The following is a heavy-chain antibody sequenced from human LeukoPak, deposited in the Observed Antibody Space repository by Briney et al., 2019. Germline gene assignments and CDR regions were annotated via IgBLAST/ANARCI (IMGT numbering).Heavy chain of an antibody. V-gene: IGHV4-30-2*01. D-gene: IGHD2-2*01. CDR2: IYHSGST. J-gene: IGHJ6*02. CDR3: ARGATDKYCSSTSCLYYYYGMDV. Sequence: SETLSLTCAVSGGSISSGGYSWSWIRQPPGKGLEWIGYIYHSGSTYYNPSLKSRVTISVDGSKNQFSLKLSSVTAADTAVYYCARGATDKYCSSTSCLYYYYGMDVWGQGTTVTVSS. CDR1: GGSISSGGYS.